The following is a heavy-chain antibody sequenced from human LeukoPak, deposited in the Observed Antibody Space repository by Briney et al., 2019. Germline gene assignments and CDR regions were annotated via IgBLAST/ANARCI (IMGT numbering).Heavy chain of an antibody. CDR1: GYTFTSYA. Sequence: ASVKVSCKASGYTFTSYAMHWVRQAPGQRLEWMGWINAGNGNTKYSQEFQGRVTITRDTSATTAYMELSSLRSEDMAVYYCAREAIWFGELETYNWFDPWGQGTLVTVS. CDR3: AREAIWFGELETYNWFDP. D-gene: IGHD3-10*01. V-gene: IGHV1-3*03. CDR2: INAGNGNT. J-gene: IGHJ5*02.